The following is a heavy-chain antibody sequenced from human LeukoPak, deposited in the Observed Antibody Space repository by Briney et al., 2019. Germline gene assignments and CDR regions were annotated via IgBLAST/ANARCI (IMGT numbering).Heavy chain of an antibody. Sequence: GASVTVSCTVSGYTLTELSMHWVRQAPGKGLEWMGGFDPEDGETIYAQKFQGRVTMTEDTSTDTAYMELSSLRSEDTAVYYCATLNPGAFIWGYYDSSGYWGTWGQGTLVTVSS. CDR3: ATLNPGAFIWGYYDSSGYWGT. CDR1: GYTLTELS. J-gene: IGHJ5*02. D-gene: IGHD3-22*01. V-gene: IGHV1-24*01. CDR2: FDPEDGET.